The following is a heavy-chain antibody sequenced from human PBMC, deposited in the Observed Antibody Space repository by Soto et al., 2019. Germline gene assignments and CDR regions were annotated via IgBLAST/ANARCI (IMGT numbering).Heavy chain of an antibody. J-gene: IGHJ6*02. CDR2: ISYDGSNK. CDR3: ARGWGDIVVVVAAKGHPYGMDV. Sequence: QVQLVESGGGVVQPGRSLRLSCAASGFTFSSYAMRWVRQAPGKGLEWVAVISYDGSNKYHADSVKGRFTISRDNSKNTLYLQMNCLRAEDTAVYYCARGWGDIVVVVAAKGHPYGMDVWGQGTTVTVSS. D-gene: IGHD2-15*01. V-gene: IGHV3-30-3*01. CDR1: GFTFSSYA.